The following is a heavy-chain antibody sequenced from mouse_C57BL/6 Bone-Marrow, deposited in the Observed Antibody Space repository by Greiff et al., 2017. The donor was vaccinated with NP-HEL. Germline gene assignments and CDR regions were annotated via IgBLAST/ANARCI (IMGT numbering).Heavy chain of an antibody. D-gene: IGHD2-5*01. CDR3: ASPTIVTTYYAMDY. CDR1: GFTFSSYG. V-gene: IGHV5-6*01. J-gene: IGHJ4*01. CDR2: ISSGGSYT. Sequence: VQLKQSGGDLVKPGGSLKLSCAASGFTFSSYGMSWVRQTPDKRLEWVATISSGGSYTYYPDSVKGRFTISRDNAKNTLYLQMSSLKSEDTAMYYCASPTIVTTYYAMDYWGQGTSVTVSS.